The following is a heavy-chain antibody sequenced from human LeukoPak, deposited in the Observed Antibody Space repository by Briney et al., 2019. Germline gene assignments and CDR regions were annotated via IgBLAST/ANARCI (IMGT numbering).Heavy chain of an antibody. CDR1: GFTFSSYA. Sequence: GGSLRLSCAASGFTFSSYAMSWVRQAPGKGLEWVSTLTGSGATTYYADSVKGRFTISRDNSKNTLYLQMNSLRAEDTAVYYCVLLPPMIVVVITDYWGQGTLVTVSS. J-gene: IGHJ4*02. CDR3: VLLPPMIVVVITDY. D-gene: IGHD3-22*01. CDR2: LTGSGATT. V-gene: IGHV3-23*01.